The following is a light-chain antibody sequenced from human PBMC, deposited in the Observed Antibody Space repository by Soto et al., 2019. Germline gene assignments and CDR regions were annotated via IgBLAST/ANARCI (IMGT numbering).Light chain of an antibody. CDR3: HHYGWSPT. V-gene: IGKV3-20*01. CDR1: QSVSSNY. J-gene: IGKJ1*01. CDR2: DAS. Sequence: IVLTQSPATLSLSPGERATLSCRASQSVSSNYLAWYQQKLGQAPRLLIYDASRRATSSTDSFSGSGSGTDFPLTISTLEPEVFVVYYWHHYGWSPTFGQGTKVEIK.